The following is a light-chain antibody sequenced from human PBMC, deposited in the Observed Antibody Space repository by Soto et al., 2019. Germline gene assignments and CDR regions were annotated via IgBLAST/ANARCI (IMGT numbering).Light chain of an antibody. Sequence: EIRMPSSPPPLLQSVGVGVTFIGRAGRNINNWLAWFQQKPGKAPRLLIYRASTLESGVQQRFSGSGFGTEFTLTISSLQPDDFATYYCQQYNTYSFTFGPGAKVDIK. CDR3: QQYNTYSFT. V-gene: IGKV1-5*03. J-gene: IGKJ3*01. CDR1: RNINNW. CDR2: RAS.